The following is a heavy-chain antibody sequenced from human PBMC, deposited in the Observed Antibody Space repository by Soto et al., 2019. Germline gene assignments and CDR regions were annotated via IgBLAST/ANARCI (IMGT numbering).Heavy chain of an antibody. CDR2: TYYRSRFFS. CDR1: GDSVSSYSAA. Sequence: PSQTLSLTCAISGDSVSSYSAAWNWIRQSPSGDLEWLGRTYYRSRFFSDYAESVKSRIIINPDTSKNQFSLQLKSVTPEDTAAYYCVRDRYSSSGWFDPWGQGTPVTVSS. J-gene: IGHJ5*02. CDR3: VRDRYSSSGWFDP. D-gene: IGHD3-10*01. V-gene: IGHV6-1*01.